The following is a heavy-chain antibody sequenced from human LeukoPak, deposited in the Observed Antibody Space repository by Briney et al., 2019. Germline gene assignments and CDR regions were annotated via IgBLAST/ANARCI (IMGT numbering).Heavy chain of an antibody. Sequence: ASVKVSCKASGYTFTGYYMHWGRQAPGRGLEWMGWINPNSGGTNYAQKFQGRVTMTRDTSISTAYMELSRLSSDDTAVYYCARNYDGACDYWGQGTLVTVSS. CDR2: INPNSGGT. D-gene: IGHD4-23*01. CDR3: ARNYDGACDY. J-gene: IGHJ4*02. CDR1: GYTFTGYY. V-gene: IGHV1-2*02.